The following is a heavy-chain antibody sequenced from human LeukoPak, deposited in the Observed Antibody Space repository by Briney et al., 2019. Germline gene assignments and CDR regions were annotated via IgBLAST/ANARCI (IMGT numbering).Heavy chain of an antibody. D-gene: IGHD4-11*01. V-gene: IGHV3-23*01. CDR2: ISGSGGST. Sequence: GGSLRLSCAASGFTFSSYAMSWVRQAPGKGLEWVSAISGSGGSTYYADSVKGRFTISRDNSKNTLYLQMNSLRAEDTAVYYCAKDRWATVMAGIFDYWGQGTLVTVSS. CDR3: AKDRWATVMAGIFDY. CDR1: GFTFSSYA. J-gene: IGHJ4*02.